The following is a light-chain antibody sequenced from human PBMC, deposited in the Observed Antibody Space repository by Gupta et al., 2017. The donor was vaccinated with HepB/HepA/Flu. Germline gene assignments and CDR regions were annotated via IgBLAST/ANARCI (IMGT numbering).Light chain of an antibody. J-gene: IGKJ1*01. CDR2: TAS. V-gene: IGKV1-16*01. Sequence: DIQMTQSPSSLSASVGDRVTITCRASQDINSYLAWFQQKPGRAPKSLIFTASNLQSGVPSRFSGSRSGTDFTITISRLQPEDFATYYCHQYKSYPQTFGQGTKVEV. CDR1: QDINSY. CDR3: HQYKSYPQT.